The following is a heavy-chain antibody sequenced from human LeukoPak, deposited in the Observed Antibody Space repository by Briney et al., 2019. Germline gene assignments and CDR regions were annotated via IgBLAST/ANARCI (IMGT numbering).Heavy chain of an antibody. J-gene: IGHJ4*02. CDR2: IYSGGGT. D-gene: IGHD4-17*01. CDR1: GFTVSTNY. Sequence: GGSLRLSCAASGFTVSTNYMSWVRQAPGKGLEWVSLIYSGGGTYYADSVKGRFTISRDNSRNTLPLQMNSLRVDDTAVYYCARGFRSVTTWGYFDYWGQGALVTVSS. CDR3: ARGFRSVTTWGYFDY. V-gene: IGHV3-66*01.